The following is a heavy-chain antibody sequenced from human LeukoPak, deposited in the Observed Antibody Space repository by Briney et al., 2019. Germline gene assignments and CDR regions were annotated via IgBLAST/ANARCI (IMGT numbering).Heavy chain of an antibody. CDR3: ARGTYYGGNPVYFDY. CDR1: GGTFSSYA. CDR2: IIPIFGTA. J-gene: IGHJ4*02. D-gene: IGHD4-23*01. V-gene: IGHV1-69*01. Sequence: SVKVSCKASGGTFSSYAISWVRQAPGQGLEWMGGIIPIFGTANYAQKFQGRVTITADESTSTAYMELSSLRSEDTAVYYCARGTYYGGNPVYFDYWGQGTLVTVSS.